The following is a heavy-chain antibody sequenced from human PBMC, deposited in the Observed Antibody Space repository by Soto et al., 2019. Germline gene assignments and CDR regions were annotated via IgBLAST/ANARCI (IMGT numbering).Heavy chain of an antibody. Sequence: PGGSLRLSCAASGFTFSSYAMSWVRQAPGKGLEWVSAISGSGGSTYYADSVKGRFTISRDNSKNTLYLQMNSLRAEDTAVYYCARVLSVRGVNSLYYMDVWGKGNTVTVSS. CDR1: GFTFSSYA. CDR2: ISGSGGST. J-gene: IGHJ6*03. V-gene: IGHV3-23*01. D-gene: IGHD3-10*01. CDR3: ARVLSVRGVNSLYYMDV.